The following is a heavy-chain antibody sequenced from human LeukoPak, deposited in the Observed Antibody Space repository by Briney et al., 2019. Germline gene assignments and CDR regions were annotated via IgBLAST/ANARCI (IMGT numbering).Heavy chain of an antibody. CDR1: GFTFSDHY. CDR3: VRSLVGATED. J-gene: IGHJ4*02. V-gene: IGHV3-72*01. D-gene: IGHD1-26*01. CDR2: SRNKNKKYAT. Sequence: GGSLRLSCAASGFTFSDHYMDWVRQAPGKGLEWVGRSRNKNKKYATDYAASVKGRFTISRDDSRNSLHLHIHTLKTEDTALYNCVRSLVGATEDWGQGTLVTVSS.